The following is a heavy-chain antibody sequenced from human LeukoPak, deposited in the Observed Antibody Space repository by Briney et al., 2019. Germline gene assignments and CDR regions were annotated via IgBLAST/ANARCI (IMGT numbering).Heavy chain of an antibody. CDR2: IYYSGST. D-gene: IGHD3-3*01. CDR3: ASLYYDFWSGYYTGKSAPGAQYFDY. CDR1: GGSISSSSYY. V-gene: IGHV4-39*01. Sequence: SETLSLTCTVSGGSISSSSYYWGWIRQPPGKGLEWIGSIYYSGSTYYNPSLKSRVTISVDTSKNQFSLKLSSVTAADTAVYYCASLYYDFWSGYYTGKSAPGAQYFDYWGQGTLVTVSS. J-gene: IGHJ4*02.